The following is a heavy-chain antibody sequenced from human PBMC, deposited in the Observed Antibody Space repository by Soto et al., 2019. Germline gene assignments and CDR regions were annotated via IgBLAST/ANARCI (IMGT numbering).Heavy chain of an antibody. D-gene: IGHD2-21*02. CDR3: ARDDSSVAPRNY. J-gene: IGHJ4*02. Sequence: GGPVKVSCEASWFPFSSSCIIWGRQAPGQGLEWMGWISAYNGNTNYAQKLQGRVTMTTDTSTSTAYMELRSLRSDDTAVYYCARDDSSVAPRNYWGQGTLVTVSS. V-gene: IGHV1-18*01. CDR2: ISAYNGNT. CDR1: WFPFSSSC.